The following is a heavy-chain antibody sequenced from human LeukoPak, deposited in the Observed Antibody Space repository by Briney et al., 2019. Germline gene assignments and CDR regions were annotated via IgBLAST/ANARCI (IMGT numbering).Heavy chain of an antibody. CDR1: GGSISSGTYY. CDR2: IYYSGST. D-gene: IGHD6-6*01. J-gene: IGHJ1*01. CDR3: ARSNIAARVFRR. Sequence: PSETLSLTCTVSGGSISSGTYYWGWIRQPPGKGLEWIGSIYYSGSTYYNPSLKSRVTISVDTSKNQFSLKLSSVTAADTAVYYCARSNIAARVFRRWGQGTLVTVSS. V-gene: IGHV4-39*01.